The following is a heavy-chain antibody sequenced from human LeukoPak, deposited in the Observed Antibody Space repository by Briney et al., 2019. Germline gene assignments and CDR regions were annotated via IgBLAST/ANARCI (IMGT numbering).Heavy chain of an antibody. D-gene: IGHD2-8*01. CDR1: GGSISSYY. CDR3: ARLPLMVMGDFDI. V-gene: IGHV4-59*08. CDR2: IYYSGST. Sequence: SETLSLTCTVSGGSISSYYWSWIRQPPGKGLEWIGYIYYSGSTNYNPSLKSRVTISVDTSKNQFSLKLSSVTAADTAVYYCARLPLMVMGDFDIWGQGTMVTVSS. J-gene: IGHJ3*02.